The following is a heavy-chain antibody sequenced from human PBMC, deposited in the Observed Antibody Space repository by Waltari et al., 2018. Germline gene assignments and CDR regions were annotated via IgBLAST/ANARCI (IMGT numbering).Heavy chain of an antibody. D-gene: IGHD6-13*01. J-gene: IGHJ4*02. CDR3: VRENIAAAGLES. V-gene: IGHV3-74*01. CDR2: INSDGSST. CDR1: GFIFSTYW. Sequence: EVQLVESVGGLVQPGGSLRLSCVASGFIFSTYWMDWVRQAPGKGLVWVSRINSDGSSTTYADSVKGQFTISRDNAKNTLYLHMSSLRAEDTAVYYCVRENIAAAGLESWGQGTLVTVSS.